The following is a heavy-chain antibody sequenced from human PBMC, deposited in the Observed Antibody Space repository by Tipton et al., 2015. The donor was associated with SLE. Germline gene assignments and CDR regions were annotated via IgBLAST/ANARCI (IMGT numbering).Heavy chain of an antibody. CDR2: IYSDGSST. CDR1: GFTFSTYW. J-gene: IGHJ4*02. Sequence: SLRLSCEASGFTFSTYWMHRVRQGPGKGLVWVSRIYSDGSSTKYADSVKGRFTISRDNAKNMLYLQMNALRAEDTAVYYCARDPISRRYYFDYWGQGTLVTVSS. CDR3: ARDPISRRYYFDY. D-gene: IGHD1-14*01. V-gene: IGHV3-74*03.